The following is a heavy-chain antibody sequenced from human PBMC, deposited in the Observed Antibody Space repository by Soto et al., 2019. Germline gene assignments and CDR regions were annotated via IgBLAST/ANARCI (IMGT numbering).Heavy chain of an antibody. V-gene: IGHV3-53*01. CDR3: HGYGY. CDR1: GFSVTANY. J-gene: IGHJ4*02. CDR2: IYSGDST. D-gene: IGHD5-12*01. Sequence: EVQVVESGGGLIQPGGSLRLSCEVSGFSVTANYMSWVRQAPGKGLEWVSVIYSGDSTYYIDSVKGRFSISRDISKNTLYLQMNRLRAEDTAVYYCHGYGYWGQGTLVTVSS.